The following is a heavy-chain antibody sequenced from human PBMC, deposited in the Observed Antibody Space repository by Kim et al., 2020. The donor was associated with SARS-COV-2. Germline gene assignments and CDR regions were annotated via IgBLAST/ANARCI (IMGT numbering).Heavy chain of an antibody. D-gene: IGHD3-9*01. CDR1: GGSISSGGYY. J-gene: IGHJ6*02. V-gene: IGHV4-31*03. CDR3: ARDVLRYFDLDYYYYYGMDV. CDR2: IYYSGST. Sequence: SETLSLTCTVSGGSISSGGYYWSWIRQHPGKGLEWIGYIYYSGSTYYNPSLKSRVTISVDTSKNQFSLKLSSVTAADTAVYYCARDVLRYFDLDYYYYYGMDVWGQGTTVTVSS.